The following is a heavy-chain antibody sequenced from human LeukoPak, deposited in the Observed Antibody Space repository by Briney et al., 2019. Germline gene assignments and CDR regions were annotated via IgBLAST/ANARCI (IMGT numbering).Heavy chain of an antibody. Sequence: PGGSLRLSCAASGFTFSSYSMNWVRQAPGKGLEWVSSISSTSSYIYFADSVKGRFTISRDNAKNSLFLQMNSLRAEDTAVYYCARGLQVIRNTFDYWGQGTLVTVSS. J-gene: IGHJ4*02. D-gene: IGHD2-21*01. V-gene: IGHV3-21*01. CDR1: GFTFSSYS. CDR3: ARGLQVIRNTFDY. CDR2: ISSTSSYI.